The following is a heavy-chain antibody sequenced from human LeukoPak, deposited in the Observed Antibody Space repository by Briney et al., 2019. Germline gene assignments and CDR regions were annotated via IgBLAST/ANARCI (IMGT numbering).Heavy chain of an antibody. Sequence: GGSLRLSCAASGFTFSSYWMHWVRQAPGKGLVWVSRINSDGSSTSYADSVKGRFTISRDNAKNTLYLQMNSLRAEDTAVYYCARGDIVVMTAIPDPGFDYWGQGTLVTVSS. J-gene: IGHJ4*02. D-gene: IGHD2-21*02. CDR3: ARGDIVVMTAIPDPGFDY. V-gene: IGHV3-74*01. CDR1: GFTFSSYW. CDR2: INSDGSST.